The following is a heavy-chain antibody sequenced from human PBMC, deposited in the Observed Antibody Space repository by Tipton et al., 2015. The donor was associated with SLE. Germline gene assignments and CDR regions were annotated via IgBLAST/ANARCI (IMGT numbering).Heavy chain of an antibody. D-gene: IGHD3-10*01. CDR1: GYTFTSYD. V-gene: IGHV1-8*01. CDR3: ARAPSITIVRGVKVPKSWFDP. Sequence: QVQLVQSGAEVKEPGASVKVSCKASGYTFTSYDINWVRQATGQGLEWMGWMNPKSGNTGYAQKFQGRVTMTRNTSISTAYMELSSLTSEDTAVYYCARAPSITIVRGVKVPKSWFDPWGQGTLVTVSS. J-gene: IGHJ5*02. CDR2: MNPKSGNT.